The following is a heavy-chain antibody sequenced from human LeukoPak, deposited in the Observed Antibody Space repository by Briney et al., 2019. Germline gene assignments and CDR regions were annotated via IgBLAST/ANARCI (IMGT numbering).Heavy chain of an antibody. CDR1: GFTFSSYG. CDR3: AKVWTAYSDDYFDY. J-gene: IGHJ4*02. Sequence: GGSLRLSCAASGFTFSSYGMSWVRQAPGKGLECVSSISGSGGSTNHADSVKGRFTISRYNSKNTLYLQMNSLRAEDTAVYYCAKVWTAYSDDYFDYWGQGTLVTVSS. D-gene: IGHD3/OR15-3a*01. CDR2: ISGSGGST. V-gene: IGHV3-23*01.